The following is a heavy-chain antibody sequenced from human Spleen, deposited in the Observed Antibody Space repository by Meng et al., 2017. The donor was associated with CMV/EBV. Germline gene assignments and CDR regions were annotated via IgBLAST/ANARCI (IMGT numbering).Heavy chain of an antibody. Sequence: LSLTCAVYVGSLSGHFWTWIRQPPGKGLEWIGEISPSGSTNYNPSLKSRVTISVDTSKNQFSLELSSVSAADTAVYYCASSTGWRDFWGQGTLVTVSS. CDR2: ISPSGST. CDR1: VGSLSGHF. V-gene: IGHV4-34*01. J-gene: IGHJ4*02. D-gene: IGHD6-19*01. CDR3: ASSTGWRDF.